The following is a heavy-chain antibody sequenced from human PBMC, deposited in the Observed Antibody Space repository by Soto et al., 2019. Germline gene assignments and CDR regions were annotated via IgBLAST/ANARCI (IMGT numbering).Heavy chain of an antibody. V-gene: IGHV3-21*01. J-gene: IGHJ4*02. D-gene: IGHD2-15*01. CDR1: GFTFSSYS. CDR2: ISSGSDI. CDR3: ARDEGYCSGGSCYPMFFDY. Sequence: PGGSLRLSCAASGFTFSSYSMNWVRQAPGKGLEVVTSISSGSDIYYADSVKGRFTISRDNAKNSLYLQMNSLRAEDTAVYYCARDEGYCSGGSCYPMFFDYWGQGTLVTVSS.